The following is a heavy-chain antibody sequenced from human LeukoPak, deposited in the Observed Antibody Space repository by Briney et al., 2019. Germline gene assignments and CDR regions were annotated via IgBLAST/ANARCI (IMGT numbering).Heavy chain of an antibody. CDR2: FTGNT. CDR1: GGSISSSTYH. Sequence: SETLSLTCTVSGGSISSSTYHWGWIRQPPGKGLEWIGSFTGNTYSNPSLKSRVTISLDTSKNQFSLKLTSVTPADTAMHYCTRLVNGRPLDLSGQGALVTVSS. D-gene: IGHD2-8*01. V-gene: IGHV4-39*01. J-gene: IGHJ4*02. CDR3: TRLVNGRPLDL.